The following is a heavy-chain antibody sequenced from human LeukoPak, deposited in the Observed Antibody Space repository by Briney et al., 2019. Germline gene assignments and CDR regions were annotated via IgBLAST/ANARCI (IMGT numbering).Heavy chain of an antibody. Sequence: SETLSLTCTVSGGSISSYYWSWIRQPPGKGLEWIGYIYYSGSTNYNPSLKSRVTISVDTSKNQFSLKLSSVTAADTAVYYCARRRSGYQADYWGQGTLVTVSS. J-gene: IGHJ4*02. CDR2: IYYSGST. V-gene: IGHV4-59*08. CDR3: ARRRSGYQADY. D-gene: IGHD3-22*01. CDR1: GGSISSYY.